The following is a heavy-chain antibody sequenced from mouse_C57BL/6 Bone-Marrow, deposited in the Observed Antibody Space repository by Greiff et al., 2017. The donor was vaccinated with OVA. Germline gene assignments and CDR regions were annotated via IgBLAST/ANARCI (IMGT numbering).Heavy chain of an antibody. Sequence: EVQLQQSGAEFVRPGASVKLSCTASGFNIKDDYMHWVKQRPEQGLEWIGWIDPENGDTEYASKVQGQATITAATSTNTAYLQLSSLTSEITAVYYCTTVVHNRGGAWFAYWGQGTLVTVSA. V-gene: IGHV14-4*01. CDR2: IDPENGDT. CDR1: GFNIKDDY. D-gene: IGHD1-1*01. J-gene: IGHJ3*01. CDR3: TTVVHNRGGAWFAY.